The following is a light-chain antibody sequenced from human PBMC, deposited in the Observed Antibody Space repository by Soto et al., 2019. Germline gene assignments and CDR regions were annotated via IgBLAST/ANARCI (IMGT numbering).Light chain of an antibody. CDR2: AAS. J-gene: IGKJ1*01. V-gene: IGKV1-8*01. Sequence: AIRMTQSPSSFSASTGDRVTITCRPSQGIGSDLAWYQQKPGKAPKLLIYAASTLQSGVPSRFSGSGSGTDFTLTISCLQSEDFATYSWQQYYTYPWTFGQGTKVEIK. CDR3: QQYYTYPWT. CDR1: QGIGSD.